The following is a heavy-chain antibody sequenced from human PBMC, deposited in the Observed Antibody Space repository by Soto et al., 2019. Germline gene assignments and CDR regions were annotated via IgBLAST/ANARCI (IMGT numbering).Heavy chain of an antibody. CDR1: GFTFSSYA. V-gene: IGHV3-23*01. CDR2: ISGDGGST. D-gene: IGHD2-15*01. Sequence: QLLESGGGLVQPGGSLRLSCAASGFTFSSYAMNWVRQAPGKGLEWVSTISGDGGSTYYADSVKGRFTISRDNSKDTLYLQMNTLRAEDTAVYYCAKKWVVVAATPVFDYWGQGTLVTVSS. CDR3: AKKWVVVAATPVFDY. J-gene: IGHJ4*02.